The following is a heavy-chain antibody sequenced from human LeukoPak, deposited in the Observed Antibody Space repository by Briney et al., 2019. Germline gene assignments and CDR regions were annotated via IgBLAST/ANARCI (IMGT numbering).Heavy chain of an antibody. CDR3: ARMILMQGFDY. V-gene: IGHV3-21*01. D-gene: IGHD2-8*01. CDR2: ISISSSYI. Sequence: HPGGSLRLSCAASGFTFSRYSMNWVRQAPGKGLEWVSSISISSSYIYCADSVKGRFTMSRDNAKNSLYLQMNSLRAEDTAVYYCARMILMQGFDYWGQGTLVTVSS. J-gene: IGHJ4*02. CDR1: GFTFSRYS.